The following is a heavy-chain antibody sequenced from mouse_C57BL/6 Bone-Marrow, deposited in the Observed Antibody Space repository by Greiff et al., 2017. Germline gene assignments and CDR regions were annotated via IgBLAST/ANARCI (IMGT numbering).Heavy chain of an antibody. CDR2: IWSGGST. V-gene: IGHV2-2*01. CDR1: GFSLTSYG. CDR3: ARGAYGIFAD. D-gene: IGHD2-1*01. J-gene: IGHJ3*01. Sequence: VQLQQSGPGLVQPSQSLSITCTVPGFSLTSYGVHWVRQSPGKGREWLGVIWSGGSTDYNAALISRLSISKDNSKSQVFFKMNSLQADDTAIYYCARGAYGIFADWGQGTLVTVSA.